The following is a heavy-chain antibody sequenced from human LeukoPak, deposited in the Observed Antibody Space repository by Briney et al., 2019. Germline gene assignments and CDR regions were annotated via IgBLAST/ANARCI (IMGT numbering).Heavy chain of an antibody. CDR2: MSPNSDNT. CDR3: ARDYGGSSGWFDP. CDR1: GYTFTSYD. J-gene: IGHJ5*02. D-gene: IGHD4-23*01. Sequence: ASVKVSCKASGYTFTSYDINRVRQATGQGLEWMGWMSPNSDNTGYAQKFQGRVTFTRDTSISTAYMELRSLTSEDTAVYYCARDYGGSSGWFDPWGQGTLVTVSS. V-gene: IGHV1-8*01.